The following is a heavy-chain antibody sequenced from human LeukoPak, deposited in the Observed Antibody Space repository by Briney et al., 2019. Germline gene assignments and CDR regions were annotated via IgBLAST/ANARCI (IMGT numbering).Heavy chain of an antibody. V-gene: IGHV4-34*01. D-gene: IGHD3-3*01. J-gene: IGHJ4*02. Sequence: SETLSLTCAVYGGSFSGYYWSWIRQPPGKGLEWTGEINHSGSTNYNPSLKSRVTISVDTSKNQFSLKLSSVTAADTAVYYCARGGVRRGTYYDFWSGYPYYFDYWGQGTLVTVSS. CDR3: ARGGVRRGTYYDFWSGYPYYFDY. CDR2: INHSGST. CDR1: GGSFSGYY.